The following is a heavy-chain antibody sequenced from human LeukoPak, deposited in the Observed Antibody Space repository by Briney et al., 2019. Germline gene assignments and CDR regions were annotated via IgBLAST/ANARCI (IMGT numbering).Heavy chain of an antibody. CDR3: ARGPRAWRITMVRGVIIRGMDV. D-gene: IGHD3-10*01. V-gene: IGHV4-34*01. Sequence: KPSETLSLTRALYGWSFSRYYWRWIRQPPGKGLEWIGEINHSGSTNYNPSLKRRVTISVVTSKNQFSLKLSSGTAADTAVYYCARGPRAWRITMVRGVIIRGMDVWGKGTTVTVSS. CDR2: INHSGST. CDR1: GWSFSRYY. J-gene: IGHJ6*04.